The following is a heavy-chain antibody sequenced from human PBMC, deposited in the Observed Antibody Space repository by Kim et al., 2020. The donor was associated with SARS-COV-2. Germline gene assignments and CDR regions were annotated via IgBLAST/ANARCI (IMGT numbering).Heavy chain of an antibody. Sequence: GGSLRLSCAASGFTFSDHYMDWVRQAPGKGLEWVGRTRNKANSYTTEYAASVKGRFTISRDDSKNSLYLQMNSLKTEDTAVYYCARRGGTFDPLGDWGQGTLVTVSS. CDR1: GFTFSDHY. CDR3: ARRGGTFDPLGD. J-gene: IGHJ4*02. D-gene: IGHD3-10*01. V-gene: IGHV3-72*01. CDR2: TRNKANSYTT.